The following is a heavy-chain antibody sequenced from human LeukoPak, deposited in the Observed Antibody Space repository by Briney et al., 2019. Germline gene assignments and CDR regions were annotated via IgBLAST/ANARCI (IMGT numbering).Heavy chain of an antibody. Sequence: ASVKVXCKXSGXXFNGHYXHWVRQAPGQGLEWMGVMNPSGGDATYVQKFQGRVTMARDTATSTIYMELRNLRNEDTAVYFCALGRVYYFDYWGQGALVTVSS. CDR2: MNPSGGDA. CDR1: GXXFNGHY. J-gene: IGHJ4*02. V-gene: IGHV1-46*02. CDR3: ALGRVYYFDY.